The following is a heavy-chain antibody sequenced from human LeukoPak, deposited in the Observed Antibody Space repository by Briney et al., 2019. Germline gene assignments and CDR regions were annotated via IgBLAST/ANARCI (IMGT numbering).Heavy chain of an antibody. CDR3: ARDKWDNGYYYYYGMDV. V-gene: IGHV1-69*13. Sequence: SVKVSCKASGGTFSSYAISWVRQAPGQGLEWMGGIIPIFGTANYAQKFHGRVTITADESTSTAYMELSSLRSEDTAVCYCARDKWDNGYYYYYGMDVWGQGTTVTVSS. CDR1: GGTFSSYA. J-gene: IGHJ6*02. D-gene: IGHD1/OR15-1a*01. CDR2: IIPIFGTA.